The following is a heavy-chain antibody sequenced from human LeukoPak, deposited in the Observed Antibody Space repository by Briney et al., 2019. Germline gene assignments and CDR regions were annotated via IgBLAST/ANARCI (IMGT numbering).Heavy chain of an antibody. CDR1: GYTFTSCD. Sequence: ASVKVSCKASGYTFTSCDINWVRQATGQGLEWMGWMNPNSGNTGYAQKFQGRVTMTRNTSISTAYMELSSLRSEDTAVYYCARGRVPSGWYGDYWGQGTLVTVSS. V-gene: IGHV1-8*01. CDR2: MNPNSGNT. CDR3: ARGRVPSGWYGDY. D-gene: IGHD6-19*01. J-gene: IGHJ4*02.